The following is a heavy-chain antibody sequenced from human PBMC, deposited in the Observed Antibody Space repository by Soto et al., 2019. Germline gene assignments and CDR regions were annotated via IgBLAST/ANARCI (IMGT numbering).Heavy chain of an antibody. J-gene: IGHJ5*02. CDR3: ARARPLMVRGVSGWFDP. Sequence: GASVKVSCKASGYTFTSYAMHWVRQAPGQRLEWMGWINAGNGNTKYSQKFQGRVTITRDTSASTAYMELSSLRSEDTAVYYCARARPLMVRGVSGWFDPWGQGTLVTVSS. V-gene: IGHV1-3*01. CDR1: GYTFTSYA. CDR2: INAGNGNT. D-gene: IGHD3-10*01.